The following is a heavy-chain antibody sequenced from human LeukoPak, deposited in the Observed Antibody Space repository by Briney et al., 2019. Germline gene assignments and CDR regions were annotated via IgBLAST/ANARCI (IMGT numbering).Heavy chain of an antibody. Sequence: SETLSLTCTVSGYSISSGYYWGWIRQPPGKGLEWIGNIYHSGSTYYNPSLKSRVTISVDTSKSQFSLRLSSVTAADTAVYYCARHRSGSSWFAPWGQGTLVTVSS. CDR3: ARHRSGSSWFAP. CDR1: GYSISSGYY. V-gene: IGHV4-38-2*02. J-gene: IGHJ5*02. CDR2: IYHSGST. D-gene: IGHD6-19*01.